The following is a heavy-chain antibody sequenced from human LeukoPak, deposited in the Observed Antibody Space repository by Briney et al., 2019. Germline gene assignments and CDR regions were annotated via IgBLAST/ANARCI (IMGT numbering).Heavy chain of an antibody. CDR1: GYSFTSYW. CDR3: ARIGGRAAAGSYYYYYMDV. V-gene: IGHV5-51*01. J-gene: IGHJ6*03. CDR2: IYPGDSDT. D-gene: IGHD6-13*01. Sequence: GESLKISCKGSGYSFTSYWIGWVRQMPGKGLEWMGIIYPGDSDTRYSPSFQGQVTISADKSIRPAYLQWSSLKASDTAMYYCARIGGRAAAGSYYYYYMDVWGKGTTVTISS.